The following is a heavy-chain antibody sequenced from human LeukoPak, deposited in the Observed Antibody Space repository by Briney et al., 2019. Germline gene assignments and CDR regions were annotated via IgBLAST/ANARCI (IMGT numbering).Heavy chain of an antibody. CDR3: ASLHPVRYCSGGSCYGLDY. CDR1: GFTFSNYW. Sequence: PGGSLRLSCAASGFTFSNYWMHWVRQPPGKGQVWVSRINSDGSSTSYADSVKVRFTISRDNAKNTLYLQLNSLRAEDTAVYYRASLHPVRYCSGGSCYGLDYWGQGTLVTVSS. J-gene: IGHJ4*02. D-gene: IGHD2-15*01. CDR2: INSDGSST. V-gene: IGHV3-74*01.